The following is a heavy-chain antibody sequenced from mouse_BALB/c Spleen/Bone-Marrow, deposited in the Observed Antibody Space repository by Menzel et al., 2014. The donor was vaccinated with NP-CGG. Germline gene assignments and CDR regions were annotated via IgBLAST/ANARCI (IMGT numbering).Heavy chain of an antibody. V-gene: IGHV7-3*02. Sequence: EVKLQESGGGLVQSGGSLRLSCATSGFTFTDYYMSWVRQPPGKALEWLGFIRNKANGYTTEYSASVKGRFTISRDNSQSILYLQMNTLRAEDSATYYCARDMGLLRFDYWGQGTTLTVSS. CDR2: IRNKANGYTT. CDR3: ARDMGLLRFDY. CDR1: GFTFTDYY. J-gene: IGHJ2*01. D-gene: IGHD1-1*01.